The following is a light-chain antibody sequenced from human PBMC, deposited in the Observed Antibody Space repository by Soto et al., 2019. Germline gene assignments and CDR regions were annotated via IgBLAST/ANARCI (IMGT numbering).Light chain of an antibody. Sequence: DVQMTQSPSTLSASVGDRVTITCRASQSISSWLAWYQQKPGKAPNLLIYKASTLGSGVPSRFSRGRSGTEFTLTISSLQTDDFATYYCQQHSSSSPYRVGQGTKLEIK. CDR3: QQHSSSSPYR. CDR2: KAS. CDR1: QSISSW. J-gene: IGKJ2*03. V-gene: IGKV1-5*03.